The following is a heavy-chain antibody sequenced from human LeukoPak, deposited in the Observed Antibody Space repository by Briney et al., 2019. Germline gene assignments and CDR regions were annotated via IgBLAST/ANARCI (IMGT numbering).Heavy chain of an antibody. J-gene: IGHJ4*02. CDR1: GFTVSSNY. Sequence: PGGSLRLSCAASGFTVSSNYMSWVRQAPGKGLEWVSSISGDSSDIYYADSVMGRSTISRDNAKNSVYLQINSLRAEDTAIYYCARRGYSDSSGYDYWGQGTLVTVSS. D-gene: IGHD3-22*01. CDR3: ARRGYSDSSGYDY. V-gene: IGHV3-21*01. CDR2: ISGDSSDI.